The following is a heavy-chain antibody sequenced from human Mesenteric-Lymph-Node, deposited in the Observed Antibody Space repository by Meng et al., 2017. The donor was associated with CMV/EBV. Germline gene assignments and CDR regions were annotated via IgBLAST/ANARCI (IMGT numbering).Heavy chain of an antibody. CDR1: GYTFTSYG. J-gene: IGHJ6*02. V-gene: IGHV1-2*02. CDR2: INPKSGAT. Sequence: ASVKVSCKASGYTFTSYGISWVRQAPGQGLEWMGWINPKSGATNYAQKFRGRVTMTRDTSISTAYMELSSLRSDDTATYYCASGRPIIVIPPEGMDLWGQGTTVTVSS. D-gene: IGHD2-2*01. CDR3: ASGRPIIVIPPEGMDL.